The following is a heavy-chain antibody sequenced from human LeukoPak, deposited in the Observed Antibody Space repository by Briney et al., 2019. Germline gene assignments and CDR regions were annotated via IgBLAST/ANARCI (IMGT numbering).Heavy chain of an antibody. V-gene: IGHV3-30*04. CDR2: ISYDGSNK. J-gene: IGHJ4*02. D-gene: IGHD1-1*01. Sequence: PGGTLRLSCSASGFTFSSYARPWVRQAPGKGLKWVAVISYDGSNKYYADSVKGRFTISRDNSKNTLYLQMNSLRAEDTAVYYCARELEDQFDYWGQGTLVTVSS. CDR1: GFTFSSYA. CDR3: ARELEDQFDY.